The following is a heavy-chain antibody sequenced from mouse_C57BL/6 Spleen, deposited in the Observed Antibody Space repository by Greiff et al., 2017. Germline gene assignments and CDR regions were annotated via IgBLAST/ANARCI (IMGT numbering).Heavy chain of an antibody. J-gene: IGHJ2*01. V-gene: IGHV3-6*01. D-gene: IGHD1-1*01. CDR1: GYSITSGYY. CDR3: ARESYCGRRGY. Sequence: EVQRVESGPGLVKPSQSLSLTCSVTGYSITSGYYWNWIRQFPGNKLEWMGYISYDGSNNYNPSLKNRISISRDTTKNQFFLKLSSVTTEDTATYYCARESYCGRRGYWGQGTTLTVSS. CDR2: ISYDGSN.